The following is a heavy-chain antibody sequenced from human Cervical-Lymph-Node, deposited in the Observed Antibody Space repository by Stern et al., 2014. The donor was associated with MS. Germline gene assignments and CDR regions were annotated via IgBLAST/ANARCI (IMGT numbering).Heavy chain of an antibody. CDR2: IYLDDHK. V-gene: IGHV2-5*02. D-gene: IGHD2-21*01. J-gene: IGHJ3*01. CDR1: GFSLSISGEG. Sequence: QITLKESGPSVVKPTQTLTLTCTFSGFSLSISGEGVGWIRQSPGKALEWLALIYLDDHKRYSPSLKTRLTITKDTSKSQVVLTMTNVDPVDTATYYCAHRPNTLAYCGGECYSGPEAFDVWGQGTMVTVSS. CDR3: AHRPNTLAYCGGECYSGPEAFDV.